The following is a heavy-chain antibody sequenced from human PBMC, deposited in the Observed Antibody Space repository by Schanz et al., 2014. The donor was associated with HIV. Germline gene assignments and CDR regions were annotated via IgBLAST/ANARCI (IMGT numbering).Heavy chain of an antibody. CDR3: AKDNGWPLASYYGMDV. D-gene: IGHD6-19*01. CDR1: GFTFSSSG. J-gene: IGHJ6*02. Sequence: VQLVESGGGVVQPGRSLRLSCTASGFTFSSSGMHWVRQAPGKGLEWVSGISWNSGSIGYADSVKGRFTISRDNAKNSLYLQMNSLRAEDTALYYCAKDNGWPLASYYGMDVWGQGTTVTVS. V-gene: IGHV3-9*01. CDR2: ISWNSGSI.